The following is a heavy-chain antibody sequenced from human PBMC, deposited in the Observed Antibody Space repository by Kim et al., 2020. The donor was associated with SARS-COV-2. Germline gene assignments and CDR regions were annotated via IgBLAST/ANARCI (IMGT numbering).Heavy chain of an antibody. J-gene: IGHJ4*02. CDR3: ARAFAVVDDF. Sequence: GNTNYNPSLKSRVTISIDTSKNQFSLRLSSVTAADTAVYYCARAFAVVDDFWGQGTLVTVSS. V-gene: IGHV4-34*01. CDR2: GNT. D-gene: IGHD3-3*01.